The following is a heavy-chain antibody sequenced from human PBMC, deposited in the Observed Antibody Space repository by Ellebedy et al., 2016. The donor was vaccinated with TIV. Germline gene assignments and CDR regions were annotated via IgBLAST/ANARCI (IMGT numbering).Heavy chain of an antibody. D-gene: IGHD6-25*01. J-gene: IGHJ4*02. V-gene: IGHV3-21*01. Sequence: GESLKISCLASGFSFKTDAMNWVRQPPGQGLEWVASIRSGGVYVWYGDSVTGRFTISRDNAKNSLFLQMNSLRDDYTAVYYYARGGGGYFLDWGQGPLVSVSS. CDR2: IRSGGVYV. CDR3: ARGGGGYFLD. CDR1: GFSFKTDA.